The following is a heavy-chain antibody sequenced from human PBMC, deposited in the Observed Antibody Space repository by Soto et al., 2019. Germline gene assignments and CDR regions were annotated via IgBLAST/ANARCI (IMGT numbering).Heavy chain of an antibody. CDR1: GYTFTSYG. D-gene: IGHD6-19*01. CDR2: ISAYNGNT. CDR3: ARANGSGGKTQYYFDS. J-gene: IGHJ4*02. Sequence: ASVKVSCKASGYTFTSYGISWVRQAPGQGLEWMGWISAYNGNTNYAQKLQGRVTMTTDTSTSTAYMELRSLRSDDTAVYYCARANGSGGKTQYYFDSWGQGTRVTVSS. V-gene: IGHV1-18*01.